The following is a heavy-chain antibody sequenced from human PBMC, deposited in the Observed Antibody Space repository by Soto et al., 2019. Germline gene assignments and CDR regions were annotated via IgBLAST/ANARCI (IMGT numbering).Heavy chain of an antibody. Sequence: VASVKVSCKASGYTFTSYAMHWVRQAPGQRLEWMGWINPDNGNTKYSQKFQGRVPITRDTSVSTAYMELSSLRSDDTAVYYCARAREYSSSSGAFDIWGQGTMVT. J-gene: IGHJ3*02. CDR1: GYTFTSYA. D-gene: IGHD6-13*01. CDR3: ARAREYSSSSGAFDI. V-gene: IGHV1-3*01. CDR2: INPDNGNT.